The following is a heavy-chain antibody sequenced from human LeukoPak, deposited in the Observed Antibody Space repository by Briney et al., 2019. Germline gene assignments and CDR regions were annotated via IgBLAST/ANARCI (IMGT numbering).Heavy chain of an antibody. J-gene: IGHJ2*01. CDR1: GGSISSGGYY. CDR3: ARGLNWAAREWYFDL. Sequence: PSETLSLTCTVSGGSISSGGYYWSWIRQHPGKGLEWIGYIYYSESSYYNPSLKSRVTISVDTSKSQFSLRLSSVTAADTAVYYCARGLNWAAREWYFDLWGRGTLVTVSS. CDR2: IYYSESS. V-gene: IGHV4-31*03. D-gene: IGHD7-27*01.